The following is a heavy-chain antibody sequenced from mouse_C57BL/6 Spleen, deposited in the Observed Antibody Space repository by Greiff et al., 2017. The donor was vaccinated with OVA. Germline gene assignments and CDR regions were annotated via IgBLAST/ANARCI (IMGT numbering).Heavy chain of an antibody. CDR3: ARSITTVVAPFAY. CDR1: GYTFTSYW. CDR2: IDPSDSYT. V-gene: IGHV1-69*01. Sequence: QVQLQQPGAELVMPGASVKLSCKASGYTFTSYWMHWVKQRPGQGLEWIGEIDPSDSYTNYNQKFKGKSTLTVDKSSSTAYMQLSSLTSEDSAVYYCARSITTVVAPFAYWGQGTLVTVSA. D-gene: IGHD1-1*01. J-gene: IGHJ3*01.